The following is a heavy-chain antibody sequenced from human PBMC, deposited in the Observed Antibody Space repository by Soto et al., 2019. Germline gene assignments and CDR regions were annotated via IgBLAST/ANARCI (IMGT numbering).Heavy chain of an antibody. CDR3: ARHVLAAGYYYYGMDV. V-gene: IGHV5-51*01. CDR2: IYPGDSDT. J-gene: IGHJ6*02. D-gene: IGHD6-19*01. CDR1: GYSFTSFW. Sequence: QLGESLKISCKGSGYSFTSFWIGWVRQMPGKGLEWMGIIYPGDSDTRYSPSFQGQVTISADKSISTAYLQWSSLKASDTAMYYCARHVLAAGYYYYGMDVWGQGTTVTVS.